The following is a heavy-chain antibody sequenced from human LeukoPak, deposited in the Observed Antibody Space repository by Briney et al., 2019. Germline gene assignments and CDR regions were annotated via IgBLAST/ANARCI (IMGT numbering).Heavy chain of an antibody. CDR1: GYTFTSYD. CDR3: ARIQSRIIAARPGNPAFDY. V-gene: IGHV1-18*01. D-gene: IGHD6-6*01. CDR2: ISTCNDNT. J-gene: IGHJ4*02. Sequence: ASVKVSCKASGYTFTSYDISWVRQAPGQGLEWMGWISTCNDNTHYAQKLQGRVTMTTDTSTSTVYMELRSLRSADTAVYYCARIQSRIIAARPGNPAFDYWGRGTLVTVSS.